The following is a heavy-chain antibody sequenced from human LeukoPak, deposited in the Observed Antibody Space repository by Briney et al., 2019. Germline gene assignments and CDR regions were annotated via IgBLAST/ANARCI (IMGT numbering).Heavy chain of an antibody. CDR3: ARTFWYFSGEQLFPYFDY. CDR2: TYYRSKWYN. D-gene: IGHD6-6*01. CDR1: GDSFSSNSAA. J-gene: IGHJ4*02. V-gene: IGHV6-1*01. Sequence: SQTLSLTCAISGDSFSSNSAAWNWIRQSPSRGLEWLGRTYYRSKWYNDYAVSVKSRITINPDTSKNQFSLQLNSVTPEDTAVYYCARTFWYFSGEQLFPYFDYWGQGTLVTVSS.